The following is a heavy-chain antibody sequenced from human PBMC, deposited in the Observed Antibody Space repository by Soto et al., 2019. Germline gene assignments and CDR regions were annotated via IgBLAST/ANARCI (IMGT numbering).Heavy chain of an antibody. J-gene: IGHJ4*02. Sequence: ASVKVSCKASGYTFTSYGISWVRQAPGQGLEWMGWISAYNGNTNYAQKLQGRVTMTTDTSTSTAYMELRSLRSDDTAVYYCARVGRITIFGVVTEYYFDYWGQGTLVTVSS. CDR1: GYTFTSYG. CDR3: ARVGRITIFGVVTEYYFDY. V-gene: IGHV1-18*01. CDR2: ISAYNGNT. D-gene: IGHD3-3*01.